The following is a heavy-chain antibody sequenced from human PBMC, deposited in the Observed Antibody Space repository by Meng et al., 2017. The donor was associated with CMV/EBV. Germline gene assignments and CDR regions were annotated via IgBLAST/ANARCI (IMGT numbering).Heavy chain of an antibody. V-gene: IGHV3-11*04. CDR3: ARYPSQSDYYGMDV. CDR2: ISSSGSTI. J-gene: IGHJ6*02. D-gene: IGHD3-3*01. Sequence: GESLKISCAASGLTFSDYYMSWIRQTPGKGLEWVSYISSSGSTIYYADSVKGRFTISRDNAKNSLYLQMNSLRAEDTAVYYCARYPSQSDYYGMDVWGQGTTVTVSS. CDR1: GLTFSDYY.